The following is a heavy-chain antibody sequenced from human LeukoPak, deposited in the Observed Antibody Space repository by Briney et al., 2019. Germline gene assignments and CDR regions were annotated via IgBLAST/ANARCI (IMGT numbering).Heavy chain of an antibody. Sequence: PGGSLRLSCAASGFSFSSYWMHWVRQAPGKGLVWVSRINSDGSSTSYADSVKGRLTISRDNAKNTLYLQMNSLRAEDTAVYYCAREPTAHDAFDIWGQGTMVTVSS. V-gene: IGHV3-74*01. D-gene: IGHD1-14*01. J-gene: IGHJ3*02. CDR2: INSDGSST. CDR3: AREPTAHDAFDI. CDR1: GFSFSSYW.